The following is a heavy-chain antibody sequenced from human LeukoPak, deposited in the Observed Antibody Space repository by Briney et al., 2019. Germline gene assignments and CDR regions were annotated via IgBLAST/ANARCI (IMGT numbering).Heavy chain of an antibody. V-gene: IGHV1-46*01. CDR1: GYTFTSYY. CDR3: ARDCLDGDSSGYYDY. Sequence: ASVKVSCKASGYTFTSYYMYWVRQAPGQGLEWMGIINPSGGSTTYAQKFQGRVTMTRDTSTSTVYMELSSLRSEDTAVYYCARDCLDGDSSGYYDYWGQGTLVTVSS. J-gene: IGHJ4*02. CDR2: INPSGGST. D-gene: IGHD3-22*01.